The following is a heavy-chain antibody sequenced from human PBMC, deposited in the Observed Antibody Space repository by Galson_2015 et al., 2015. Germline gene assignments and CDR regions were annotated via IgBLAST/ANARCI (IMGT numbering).Heavy chain of an antibody. CDR2: INAGNGNT. Sequence: CKASGYTFTSYAMHWVRQAPGQRREWMGWINAGNGNTKYSQKFQGRVTITRDTSASTAYMELSSLRSEDTAVYYCARLPPAAGIDYWGQGTLVTVSS. CDR1: GYTFTSYA. D-gene: IGHD6-13*01. J-gene: IGHJ4*02. CDR3: ARLPPAAGIDY. V-gene: IGHV1-3*01.